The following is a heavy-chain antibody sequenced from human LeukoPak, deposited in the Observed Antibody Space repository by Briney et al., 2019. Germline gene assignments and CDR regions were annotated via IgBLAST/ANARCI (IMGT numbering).Heavy chain of an antibody. V-gene: IGHV4-61*01. Sequence: SETLSLTCTDSGGSVSSGSYYWSWIRQPPGKGLEWIGYIYYSGSTNYNPSLKSRVTISVDTSENRFSLKLSSVTATDTAVYYCARDCSGGSCYGAFDIWGQGTMVTVSS. CDR2: IYYSGST. CDR3: ARDCSGGSCYGAFDI. CDR1: GGSVSSGSYY. D-gene: IGHD2-15*01. J-gene: IGHJ3*02.